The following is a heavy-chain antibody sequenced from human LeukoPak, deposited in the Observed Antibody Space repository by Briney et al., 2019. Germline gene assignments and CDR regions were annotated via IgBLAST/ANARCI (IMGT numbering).Heavy chain of an antibody. D-gene: IGHD1-26*01. CDR1: GYTFTSYD. Sequence: ASVKVSCKASGYTFTSYDINWVRQAAGQGLEWMGWMNPNSGNTGYAQKFQGRVTMTRDTSISTAYMELSSLRSEDTAVHYCARISGSSDYWGQGTLVTVSS. CDR2: MNPNSGNT. J-gene: IGHJ4*02. V-gene: IGHV1-8*01. CDR3: ARISGSSDY.